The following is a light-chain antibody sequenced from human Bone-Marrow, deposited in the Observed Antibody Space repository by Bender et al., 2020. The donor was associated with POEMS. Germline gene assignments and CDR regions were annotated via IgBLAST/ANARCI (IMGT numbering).Light chain of an antibody. CDR1: DSDVVLFNL. CDR3: SSYSGTKDVV. Sequence: QSALTQPASVSASPGQSITISCTGTDSDVVLFNLVSWYQQSPGKAPKLIIYDVSNRPSGVSNRFSGSKSGNTASLTISGLQAEDEADFYCSSYSGTKDVVFGGGTKVTVL. CDR2: DVS. J-gene: IGLJ2*01. V-gene: IGLV2-14*01.